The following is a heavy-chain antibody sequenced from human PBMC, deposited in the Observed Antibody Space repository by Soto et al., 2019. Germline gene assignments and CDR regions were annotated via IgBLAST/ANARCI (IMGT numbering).Heavy chain of an antibody. J-gene: IGHJ4*02. Sequence: EVQLVQSGAEVKKPGATVKISCKVSGYTFTDYYMHWVQQAPGKGLEWMGLVDPEDGETIYAEKFQGRVTITADTSMDTVYLVLSSLRCEDTAVYYCAPLTRSTGGIFEYWGQGTLVTVSS. CDR3: APLTRSTGGIFEY. CDR2: VDPEDGET. V-gene: IGHV1-69-2*01. CDR1: GYTFTDYY. D-gene: IGHD4-4*01.